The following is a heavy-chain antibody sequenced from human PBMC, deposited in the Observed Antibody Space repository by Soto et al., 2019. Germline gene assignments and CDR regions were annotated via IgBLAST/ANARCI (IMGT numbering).Heavy chain of an antibody. CDR3: ARGPEYCSSTSCSWAY. CDR1: GYTFTSYG. D-gene: IGHD2-2*01. V-gene: IGHV1-18*01. J-gene: IGHJ4*02. Sequence: ASVKVSCKASGYTFTSYGISWVRQAPGQGLEWMGWISAYNGNTNYAQKLQGRVTMTTDTSTSTAYMELRSLRSDDTAVYYCARGPEYCSSTSCSWAYWGQGTLVTVSS. CDR2: ISAYNGNT.